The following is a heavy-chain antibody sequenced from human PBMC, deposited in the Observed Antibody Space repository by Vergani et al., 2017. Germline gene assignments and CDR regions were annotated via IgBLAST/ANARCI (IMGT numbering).Heavy chain of an antibody. CDR2: IYYSGST. CDR1: GGSISSHY. CDR3: ARGLRITMVRGGFDY. J-gene: IGHJ4*02. D-gene: IGHD3-10*01. Sequence: QVQLQESGPGLVKPSETLSLTCTVSGGSISSHYWSWIRQPPGKGLEWIGYIYYSGSTNYNPSLKSRVTISVDTSKNQFSLKLSSVTAADTAVYYCARGLRITMVRGGFDYWGQGTLVTVSS. V-gene: IGHV4-59*11.